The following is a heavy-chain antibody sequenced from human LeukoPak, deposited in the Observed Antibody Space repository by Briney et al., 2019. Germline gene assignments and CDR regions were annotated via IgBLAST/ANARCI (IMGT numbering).Heavy chain of an antibody. CDR3: ARGPRWSGGN. D-gene: IGHD6-13*01. CDR2: IYHNGNT. CDR1: AGSISTSGFY. V-gene: IGHV4-31*03. J-gene: IGHJ4*02. Sequence: TLSLTCTVSAGSISTSGFYWSWYRQPPGRGLEWIGYIYHNGNTQYNPSLKSRLIISVDTSKNQFSLKLNSVTAADTAVYYCARGPRWSGGNWGQGILVVVSS.